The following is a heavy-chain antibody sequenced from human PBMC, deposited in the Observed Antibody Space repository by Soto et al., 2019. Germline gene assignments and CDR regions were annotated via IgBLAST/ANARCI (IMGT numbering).Heavy chain of an antibody. V-gene: IGHV3-33*01. Sequence: QVQLVESGGGVVQPGRSLRLSCAASGFTFSSYGMHCVRQAPGKGLEWVAVIWYDGSNKYYADSVKGRFTISRDNSKNTLYLQMNSLRAEDTAVYYCARDTYYDILTGSRYYYGMDVWGQGTTVTVSS. CDR2: IWYDGSNK. J-gene: IGHJ6*02. D-gene: IGHD3-9*01. CDR3: ARDTYYDILTGSRYYYGMDV. CDR1: GFTFSSYG.